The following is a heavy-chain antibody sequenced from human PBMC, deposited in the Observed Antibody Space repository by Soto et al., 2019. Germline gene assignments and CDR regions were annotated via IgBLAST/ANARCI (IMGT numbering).Heavy chain of an antibody. CDR2: IYYSGST. V-gene: IGHV4-30-4*01. J-gene: IGHJ6*02. CDR3: ARVNYGNYYYYYGMDV. CDR1: GGSISSDDYY. D-gene: IGHD4-17*01. Sequence: PSETLSLTCTVSGGSISSDDYYWSWIRQPPGKGLEWIGYIYYSGSTYYNPSLKSRVTISLDTSKNQFSLKVISLTAADTAVYYCARVNYGNYYYYYGMDVWGQGTTVTVSS.